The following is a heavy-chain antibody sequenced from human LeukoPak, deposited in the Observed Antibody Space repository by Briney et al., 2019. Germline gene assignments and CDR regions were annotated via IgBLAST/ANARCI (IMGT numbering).Heavy chain of an antibody. D-gene: IGHD3-22*01. CDR1: GGTFSSYA. CDR2: IIPIFATA. V-gene: IGHV1-69*13. Sequence: ASVNVSCKASGGTFSSYAISWVRQAPGQGLEWMGGIIPIFATANYAQKFQGRVTIPADESTSTAYMERSSLRSEDTAVYYCATSFDSSGYLTPIPYNWFDPWGQGTLVTVSS. CDR3: ATSFDSSGYLTPIPYNWFDP. J-gene: IGHJ5*02.